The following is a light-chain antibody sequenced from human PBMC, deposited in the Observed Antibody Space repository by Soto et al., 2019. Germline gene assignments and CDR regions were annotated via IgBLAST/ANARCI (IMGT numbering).Light chain of an antibody. CDR2: VAS. Sequence: DIQLTQSPSFLSASVGDRVTITCRASQGINNYLAWYQQKPGKAPNLLIYVASTLQSGVPSRFSGSGSGTEFTLTISSRQPEDLATYYCQQLFSFPPTFGQGTRLEIK. CDR3: QQLFSFPPT. V-gene: IGKV1-9*01. CDR1: QGINNY. J-gene: IGKJ5*01.